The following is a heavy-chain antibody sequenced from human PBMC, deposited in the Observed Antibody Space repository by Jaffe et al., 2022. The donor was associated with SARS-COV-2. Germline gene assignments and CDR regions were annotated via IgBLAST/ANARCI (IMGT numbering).Heavy chain of an antibody. D-gene: IGHD3-16*01. CDR2: IYSGGST. Sequence: EVQLVESGGGLIQPGGSLRLSCAASGFTVSSNYMSWVRQAPGKGLEWVSVIYSGGSTYYADSVKGRFTISRDNSKNTLYLQMNSLRAEDTAVYYCASAATHLGLTYDYWGQGTLVTVSS. J-gene: IGHJ4*02. V-gene: IGHV3-53*01. CDR1: GFTVSSNY. CDR3: ASAATHLGLTYDY.